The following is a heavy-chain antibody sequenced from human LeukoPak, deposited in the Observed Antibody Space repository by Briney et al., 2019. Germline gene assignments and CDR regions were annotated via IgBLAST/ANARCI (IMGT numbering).Heavy chain of an antibody. CDR1: GGTFSSYA. D-gene: IGHD4-17*01. J-gene: IGHJ6*02. CDR3: ARVLYGDYRGLYYYGMDV. Sequence: GASVKVPCKASGGTFSSYAISWVRQAPGQGLEWMGGIIPIFGTANYAQKFQGRVTITADESTSTAYMELSSLRSEDTAVYYCARVLYGDYRGLYYYGMDVWGQGTTVTVSS. CDR2: IIPIFGTA. V-gene: IGHV1-69*13.